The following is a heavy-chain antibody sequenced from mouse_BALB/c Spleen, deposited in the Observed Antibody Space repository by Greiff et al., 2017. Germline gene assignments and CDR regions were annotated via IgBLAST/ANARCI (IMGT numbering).Heavy chain of an antibody. D-gene: IGHD2-2*01. J-gene: IGHJ2*01. CDR3: ARYGYDGYYFDY. CDR1: GDSITSGY. Sequence: EVKLQESGPSLVKPSQTLSLTCSVTGDSITSGYWNWIRKFPGNKLEYMGYISYSGSTYYNPSLKSRISITRDTSKNQYYLQLNSVTTEDTATYYCARYGYDGYYFDYWGQGTTLTVSS. CDR2: ISYSGST. V-gene: IGHV3-8*02.